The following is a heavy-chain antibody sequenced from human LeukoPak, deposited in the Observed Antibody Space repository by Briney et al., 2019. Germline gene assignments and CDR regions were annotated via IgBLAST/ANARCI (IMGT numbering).Heavy chain of an antibody. Sequence: ASVKVSCKASGYTFTGYYMHWVRQAPGQGLEWMGWINPNSGGTNYAQKFQGRVTMTRDTSISTAYMELSRLRSDDTAVYYCARDGVSIAAAGSMDFDYWGQGTLVTVSS. CDR2: INPNSGGT. V-gene: IGHV1-2*02. D-gene: IGHD6-13*01. CDR1: GYTFTGYY. CDR3: ARDGVSIAAAGSMDFDY. J-gene: IGHJ4*02.